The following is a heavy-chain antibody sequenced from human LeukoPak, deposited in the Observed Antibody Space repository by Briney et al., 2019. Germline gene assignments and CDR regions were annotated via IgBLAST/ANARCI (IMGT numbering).Heavy chain of an antibody. V-gene: IGHV3-30*18. Sequence: PGGSLRLSCAASGFSFSSYAMHWVRQAPGQGLEWVALISYDGSNKYYADSVKGRCTISRDNSKNTLDLQMNSLRPEDTAVYYCAKSETSFYFSDYWGQGTLVTVSS. CDR1: GFSFSSYA. D-gene: IGHD3-3*02. J-gene: IGHJ4*02. CDR3: AKSETSFYFSDY. CDR2: ISYDGSNK.